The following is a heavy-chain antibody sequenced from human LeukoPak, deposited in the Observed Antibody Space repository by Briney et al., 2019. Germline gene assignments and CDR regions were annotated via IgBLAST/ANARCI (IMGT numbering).Heavy chain of an antibody. Sequence: PSETLSLTCGVSGYFISRGYYWGWVRQPPGKGLEWIGRSYTSGSTNYNPSLKSRVTMSVDTSKNQCSLKLSSVTAADTAVYYCARDSPHLRMVLLPNYYYYYYMDVWGKGTTVTVSS. CDR3: ARDSPHLRMVLLPNYYYYYYMDV. CDR1: GYFISRGYY. V-gene: IGHV4-38-2*02. J-gene: IGHJ6*03. D-gene: IGHD2-8*01. CDR2: SYTSGST.